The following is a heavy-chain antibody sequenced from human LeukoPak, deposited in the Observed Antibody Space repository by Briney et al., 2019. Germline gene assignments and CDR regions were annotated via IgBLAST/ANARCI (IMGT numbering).Heavy chain of an antibody. D-gene: IGHD4/OR15-4a*01. CDR1: GGSISSSSYY. V-gene: IGHV4-39*02. CDR2: IYYSGST. J-gene: IGHJ4*02. CDR3: AREEGTMLLDY. Sequence: SETLSLTCTVSGGSISSSSYYWGWIRQPPGKGLEWIGSIYYSGSTYYNPSLKSRVTISVDTSKNQFSLKLSSVTAADTAVYYCAREEGTMLLDYWGQGTLVTVSS.